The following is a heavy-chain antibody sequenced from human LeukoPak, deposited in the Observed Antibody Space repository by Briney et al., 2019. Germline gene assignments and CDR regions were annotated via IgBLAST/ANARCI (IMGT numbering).Heavy chain of an antibody. CDR2: ISGSGGST. V-gene: IGHV3-23*01. Sequence: GGSLRLSCAASGFTFSSYAMSWVRQAPGKRLEWVSAISGSGGSTYYADSVKGRFTISRDNSRNTLYLQMNSLRAEDTAVYYCARIRDGYNDYWGQGTLVTVSS. J-gene: IGHJ4*02. CDR3: ARIRDGYNDY. CDR1: GFTFSSYA. D-gene: IGHD5-24*01.